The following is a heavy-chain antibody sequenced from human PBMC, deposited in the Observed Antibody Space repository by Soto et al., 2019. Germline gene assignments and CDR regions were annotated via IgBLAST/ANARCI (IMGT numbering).Heavy chain of an antibody. J-gene: IGHJ4*02. D-gene: IGHD1-26*01. Sequence: GGSLRLSCTASGFTFGDYAMSWFRQAPGKGLEWVGFIRSKAYGGTTEYAASVKGRFTISRDDSKSIAYLQMNSLKTEDTAVYYCSRLPPNNWGAPLDFWGQGTLVTVSS. CDR2: IRSKAYGGTT. CDR3: SRLPPNNWGAPLDF. V-gene: IGHV3-49*03. CDR1: GFTFGDYA.